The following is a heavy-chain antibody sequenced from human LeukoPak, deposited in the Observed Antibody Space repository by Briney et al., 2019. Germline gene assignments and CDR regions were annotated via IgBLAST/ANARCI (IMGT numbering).Heavy chain of an antibody. V-gene: IGHV1-2*02. CDR1: GYTFSTCG. CDR3: ARDGSSSWYDYYYYSGMDV. D-gene: IGHD6-13*01. Sequence: AAVKVSCKASGYTFSTCGISWVRQAPGQGLEGMGWINPNSGGTNYAQKFQGRVTMTRDTSISTAYMELSRLRSDETAVYYCARDGSSSWYDYYYYSGMDVWGQGTTVTVSS. J-gene: IGHJ6*02. CDR2: INPNSGGT.